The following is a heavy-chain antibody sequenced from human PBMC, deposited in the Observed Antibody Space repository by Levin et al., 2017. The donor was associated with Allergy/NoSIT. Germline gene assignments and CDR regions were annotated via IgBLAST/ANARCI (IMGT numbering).Heavy chain of an antibody. Sequence: LSLTCAASGSISGDFGMHWVRQAPGKGLEWVAVASHDGTLNYYADSVQGRFTISRDNSRNTLYLQMNSLRTEDTALYFCAKGYHYDFWSLGDYWGQGTLVTVSS. D-gene: IGHD3-3*01. V-gene: IGHV3-30*18. CDR1: GSISGDFG. J-gene: IGHJ4*02. CDR2: ASHDGTLN. CDR3: AKGYHYDFWSLGDY.